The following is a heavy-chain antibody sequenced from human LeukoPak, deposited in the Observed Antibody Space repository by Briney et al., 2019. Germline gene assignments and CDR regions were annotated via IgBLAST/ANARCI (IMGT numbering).Heavy chain of an antibody. CDR3: ARGARFDY. Sequence: PSETLSLTCDVSGGSFNDYYWSWIRQPPGKGLEWIAYFYYSGSATYNPSLKSRVTISVDTSKNQFSLKLSSVTAADTAVYYCARGARFDYWGQGTLVTVSS. CDR2: FYYSGSA. V-gene: IGHV4-59*01. CDR1: GGSFNDYY. J-gene: IGHJ4*02.